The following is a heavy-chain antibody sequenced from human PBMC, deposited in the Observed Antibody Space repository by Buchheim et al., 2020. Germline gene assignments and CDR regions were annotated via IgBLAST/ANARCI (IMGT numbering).Heavy chain of an antibody. V-gene: IGHV3-30-3*01. Sequence: QVQLVESGGGVVQPGRSLRLSCAASGFTFSSYAVHWVRQAPGKGLEWVAVISYDGSNKYYADSVKGRFTISRDNSKNTLYLQMNSLRAEDTAVYYCAREDSYYYYGMDVWGQGTT. CDR1: GFTFSSYA. CDR2: ISYDGSNK. CDR3: AREDSYYYYGMDV. D-gene: IGHD3-22*01. J-gene: IGHJ6*02.